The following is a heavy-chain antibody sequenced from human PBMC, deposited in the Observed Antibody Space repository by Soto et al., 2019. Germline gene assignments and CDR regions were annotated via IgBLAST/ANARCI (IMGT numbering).Heavy chain of an antibody. J-gene: IGHJ4*02. V-gene: IGHV3-23*01. D-gene: IGHD3-10*01. CDR2: ISGSGGST. CDR3: AREIEGSAHFDY. Sequence: GGSLRLSCAASGFTFSSYSMNWVRQAPGKGLEWVSAISGSGGSTYYADSVKGRFTISRDNSKNTLYLQMNSLRSEDTAVYYCAREIEGSAHFDYWGQGTLVTVSS. CDR1: GFTFSSYS.